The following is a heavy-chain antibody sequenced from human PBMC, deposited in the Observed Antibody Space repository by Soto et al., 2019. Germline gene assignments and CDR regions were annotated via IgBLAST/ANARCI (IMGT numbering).Heavy chain of an antibody. D-gene: IGHD3-3*01. CDR3: ARAVGYSEASDFYSLGH. J-gene: IGHJ4*02. CDR1: GYDFTHYW. V-gene: IGHV5-51*01. CDR2: IYPGDSDT. Sequence: GESLKISCKGSGYDFTHYWIVWVRQTPGKGLEWMGVIYPGDSDTKYSPSFQGQVTISADKSIDTAYLQRSSLKASDTAIYYCARAVGYSEASDFYSLGHWGQGTLVTVSS.